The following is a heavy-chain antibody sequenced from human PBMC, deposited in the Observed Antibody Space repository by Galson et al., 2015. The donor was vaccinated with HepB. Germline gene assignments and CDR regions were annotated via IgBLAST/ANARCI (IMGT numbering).Heavy chain of an antibody. CDR3: ARDRSDLDGDCSGGSCLDSYYYYGMDV. J-gene: IGHJ6*02. CDR1: GGTFSSYA. D-gene: IGHD2-15*01. Sequence: SVKVSCKASGGTFSSYAISWVRQAPGQGLEWMGGIIPIFGTANYAQKFQGRVTITADESTSTAYMELSSLRSEDTAVYYCARDRSDLDGDCSGGSCLDSYYYYGMDVWGQGTTVTVSS. CDR2: IIPIFGTA. V-gene: IGHV1-69*13.